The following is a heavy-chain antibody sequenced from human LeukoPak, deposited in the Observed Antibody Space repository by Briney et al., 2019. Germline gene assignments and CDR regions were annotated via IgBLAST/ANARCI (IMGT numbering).Heavy chain of an antibody. CDR2: ITCDGSNT. Sequence: PGRSLRLSCAASGFTFSSYCMHWVRQAPGKGLEWVSRITCDGSNTSYADSVKGRFTISRDNSENTLYLQMNSLTAEYRAVYYCARDAGGSYYFMDVWGKETTVTVS. V-gene: IGHV3-74*01. J-gene: IGHJ6*03. CDR1: GFTFSSYC. CDR3: ARDAGGSYYFMDV. D-gene: IGHD3-10*01.